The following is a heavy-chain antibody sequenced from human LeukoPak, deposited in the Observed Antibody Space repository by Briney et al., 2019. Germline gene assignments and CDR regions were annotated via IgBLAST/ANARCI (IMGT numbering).Heavy chain of an antibody. D-gene: IGHD2-15*01. V-gene: IGHV4-34*01. J-gene: IGHJ4*02. Sequence: SETLSLTCAVYGGSFSGYYWSWIRQPPGKGLEWIGEINHSGSTNYNPSLKSRVTISVDTSKNQFSLKLSSVTAADTALYYCARGGRSGGSFTLSYWGQGTLVTVSS. CDR1: GGSFSGYY. CDR2: INHSGST. CDR3: ARGGRSGGSFTLSY.